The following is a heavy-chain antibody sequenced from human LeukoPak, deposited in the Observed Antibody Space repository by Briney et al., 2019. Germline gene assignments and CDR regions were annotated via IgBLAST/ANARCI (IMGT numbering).Heavy chain of an antibody. Sequence: HGRSLRLSCAASGFTFSNAYMTWVRQAPGKGLEWVGRIKRKTDGGTAVYAAPVKGRFTISRDDSKNTLYLQMNSLKTEDTAVYYCTTERAGYDFDYWGQGTLVTVCS. J-gene: IGHJ4*02. D-gene: IGHD5-12*01. V-gene: IGHV3-15*01. CDR1: GFTFSNAY. CDR3: TTERAGYDFDY. CDR2: IKRKTDGGTA.